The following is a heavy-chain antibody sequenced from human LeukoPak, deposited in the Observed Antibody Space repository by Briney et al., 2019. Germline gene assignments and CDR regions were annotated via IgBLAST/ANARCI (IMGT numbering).Heavy chain of an antibody. V-gene: IGHV4-39*01. Sequence: SSETLSLTCTVSGGSLSSTNYYWVWIRQSPGKGLEWIASTYYSGYTFYNPSLKSRVTISVDTSKNQFSLKLTSVTAAETSVYYCARQVVPGGIGSGNWFDPWGQGTLVTVSS. D-gene: IGHD2-2*01. CDR1: GGSLSSTNYY. J-gene: IGHJ5*02. CDR2: TYYSGYT. CDR3: ARQVVPGGIGSGNWFDP.